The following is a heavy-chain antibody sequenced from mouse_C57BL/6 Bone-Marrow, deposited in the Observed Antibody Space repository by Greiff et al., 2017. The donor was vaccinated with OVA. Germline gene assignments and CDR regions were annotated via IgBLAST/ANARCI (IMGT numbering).Heavy chain of an antibody. CDR2: IDPSDSYT. D-gene: IGHD1-1*01. CDR3: ARRVYSRSCVDY. J-gene: IGHJ2*01. V-gene: IGHV1-69*01. CDR1: GYTFTSYW. Sequence: QVQLQQPGAELVMPGASVKLSCKASGYTFTSYWMPWVKQRPGQGLEWIGEIDPSDSYTNYNQKFKGKSTLTVDKSSSTAYMQLSSLTSEDSAVYYGARRVYSRSCVDYWGQGTTLTVSS.